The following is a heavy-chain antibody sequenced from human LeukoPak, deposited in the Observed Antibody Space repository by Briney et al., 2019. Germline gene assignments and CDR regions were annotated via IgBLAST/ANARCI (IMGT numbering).Heavy chain of an antibody. Sequence: KASETLSLTCTVSGGSISSYYWSWIRQPPGKGLEWIGYIYYSGSTNYNPSLKSRVTISVDTSKNQFSLKLSSVTAADTAVYYCARDRYYYHMDVWGKGTTVTVSS. CDR1: GGSISSYY. CDR2: IYYSGST. CDR3: ARDRYYYHMDV. V-gene: IGHV4-59*01. J-gene: IGHJ6*03.